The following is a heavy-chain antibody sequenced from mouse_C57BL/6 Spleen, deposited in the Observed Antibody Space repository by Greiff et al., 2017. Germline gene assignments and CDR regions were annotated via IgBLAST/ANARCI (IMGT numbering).Heavy chain of an antibody. CDR1: GFTFSSYG. V-gene: IGHV5-6*01. D-gene: IGHD1-1*01. J-gene: IGHJ1*03. CDR2: ISSGGSYT. Sequence: EVKVVESGGDLVKPGGSLKLSCAASGFTFSSYGMSWVRQTPDKRLEWVATISSGGSYTYYPDSVKGRFTISRDNAKNTLYLQMSSLKSEDTAMYYCARQGYYGSSPWYFDVWGTGTTVTVSS. CDR3: ARQGYYGSSPWYFDV.